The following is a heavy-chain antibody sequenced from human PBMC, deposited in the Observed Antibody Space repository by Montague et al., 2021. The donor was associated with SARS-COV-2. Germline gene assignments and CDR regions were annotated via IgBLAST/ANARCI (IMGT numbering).Heavy chain of an antibody. CDR1: GGSISTHF. V-gene: IGHV4-4*07. Sequence: SETLSLTCTVSGGSISTHFWNWIRQPAGQGLELIGRIYASGSIHYNPSLRIRLTMSVNTSKSQIYLRLTSVTAADTAVYYCARDTVGAVWIGNYFDYWGQGTLVTVSS. D-gene: IGHD3-10*01. J-gene: IGHJ4*02. CDR2: IYASGSI. CDR3: ARDTVGAVWIGNYFDY.